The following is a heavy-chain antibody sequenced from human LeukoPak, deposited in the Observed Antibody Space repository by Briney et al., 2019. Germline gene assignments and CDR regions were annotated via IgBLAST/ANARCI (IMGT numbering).Heavy chain of an antibody. CDR1: GFTFSSYW. J-gene: IGHJ4*02. D-gene: IGHD3-10*01. Sequence: GGSLKLSCAASGFTFSSYWMHWVRQAPGKGLVWVSRIKGDGSSTSYADSVKGRLTISRDNAKNTLYLQMNSLRGEDTAVYYCASSKRYTGSYYNPNRDYFDYWGQGTLVTVSS. V-gene: IGHV3-74*01. CDR2: IKGDGSST. CDR3: ASSKRYTGSYYNPNRDYFDY.